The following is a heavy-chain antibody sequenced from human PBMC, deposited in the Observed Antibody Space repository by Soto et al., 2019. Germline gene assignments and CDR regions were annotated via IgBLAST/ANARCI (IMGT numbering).Heavy chain of an antibody. CDR2: ISAYNYNT. Sequence: WASVKVSCKASGYSFTSYGLSWVRQAPGQGLEWMGRISAYNYNTNYAQKLQGRVTMTTDTSTSTAYMELRSLRSDDTAVYYCARVVGALGHWFDPWGQGTLVTVSS. CDR1: GYSFTSYG. V-gene: IGHV1-18*01. D-gene: IGHD1-26*01. CDR3: ARVVGALGHWFDP. J-gene: IGHJ5*02.